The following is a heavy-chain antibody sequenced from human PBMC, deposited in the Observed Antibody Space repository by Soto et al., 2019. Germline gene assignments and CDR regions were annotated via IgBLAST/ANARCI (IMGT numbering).Heavy chain of an antibody. Sequence: QVQLQESGPGLVNPSETLSLTCTVSGYSISSGYHWPWIRQPPGKGLEWLGSVHYSGNTYYNPSLKSRLTISVDKSKNQFSLNLSSVPAEDTAVYYCARQDRVVAEGRWFDPWGQGTLVTVSS. CDR3: ARQDRVVAEGRWFDP. V-gene: IGHV4-38-2*02. J-gene: IGHJ5*02. CDR1: GYSISSGYH. CDR2: VHYSGNT. D-gene: IGHD2-15*01.